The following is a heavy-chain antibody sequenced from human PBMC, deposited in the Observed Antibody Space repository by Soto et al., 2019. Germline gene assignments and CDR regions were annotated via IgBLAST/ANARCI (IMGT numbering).Heavy chain of an antibody. Sequence: SETLSLTCTVSGGSISSGDFHWSWIRQPPGKGLELIGNIYYSGSTYYNPSLRSRAIMSVDTSQNQFSLKLSSLTAADTAVYFCARADDFSDSFDYWGQGALVTVSS. D-gene: IGHD4-17*01. CDR1: GGSISSGDFH. V-gene: IGHV4-30-4*01. CDR3: ARADDFSDSFDY. CDR2: IYYSGST. J-gene: IGHJ4*02.